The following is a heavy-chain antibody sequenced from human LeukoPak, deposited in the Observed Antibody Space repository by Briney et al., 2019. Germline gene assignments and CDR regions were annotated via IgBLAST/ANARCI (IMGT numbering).Heavy chain of an antibody. CDR2: IYHSGST. CDR1: GYSISSGYY. J-gene: IGHJ4*02. CDR3: ARVVVGALDY. Sequence: SETLSLTCTVSGYSISSGYYWGWIRQPPGKGLEWIGSIYHSGSTYYNPSLKSRVTISVDTSKNQFSLKLSSVTAADTAVYYCARVVVGALDYWGQGTLVTVSS. D-gene: IGHD1-26*01. V-gene: IGHV4-38-2*02.